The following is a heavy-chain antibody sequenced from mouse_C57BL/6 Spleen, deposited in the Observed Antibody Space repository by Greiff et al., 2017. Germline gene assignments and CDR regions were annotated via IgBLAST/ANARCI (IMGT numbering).Heavy chain of an antibody. CDR3: ARRDYYGNYAMDY. CDR1: GYTFTNYW. Sequence: VQLQQSGAELVRPGTSVKMSCKASGYTFTNYWIGWAKQRPGHGLEWIGDIYPGGGYTNYNEKFKGNATLTADKSSSTAYMQFSSLTSEDSAIYYCARRDYYGNYAMDYWGQGTSVTVSS. D-gene: IGHD1-1*01. J-gene: IGHJ4*01. V-gene: IGHV1-63*01. CDR2: IYPGGGYT.